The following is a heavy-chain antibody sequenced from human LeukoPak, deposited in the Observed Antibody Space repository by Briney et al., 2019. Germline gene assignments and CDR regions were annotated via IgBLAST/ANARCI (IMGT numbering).Heavy chain of an antibody. CDR1: GFTFRNYE. V-gene: IGHV3-48*03. J-gene: IGHJ4*02. CDR3: AREPDTSSSDYFDY. CDR2: ISGGGETT. D-gene: IGHD6-6*01. Sequence: PGGSLRLSCAASGFTFRNYEMNWVRQASGKGMEWVSYISGGGETTYYADSVRGRFTISRDNAKNSLYLHVNSLRAGDTAVYYCAREPDTSSSDYFDYWGQGTLVTVSS.